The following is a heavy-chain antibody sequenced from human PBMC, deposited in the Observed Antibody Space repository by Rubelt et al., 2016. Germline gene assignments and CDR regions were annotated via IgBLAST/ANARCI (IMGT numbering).Heavy chain of an antibody. CDR2: INHSGGT. J-gene: IGHJ2*01. V-gene: IGHV4-34*01. Sequence: QVKLQQWGAGLLKPSETLSLTCTVYGGSFSAYYWSWIRQPPGKGPEWIGEINHSGGTNYNPSLKSRVTISVDTSKNQFSLTLSSVTAADPAVYYCARLGYQTYWYFDLWGRGTLVTVSS. CDR3: ARLGYQTYWYFDL. CDR1: GGSFSAYY. D-gene: IGHD5-12*01.